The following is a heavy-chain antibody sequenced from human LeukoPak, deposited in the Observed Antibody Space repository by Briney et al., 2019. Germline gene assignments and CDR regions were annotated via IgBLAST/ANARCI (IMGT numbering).Heavy chain of an antibody. J-gene: IGHJ4*02. V-gene: IGHV3-23*01. D-gene: IGHD1-26*01. CDR3: ATRPASETYFGVFDF. Sequence: KTGGSLRLSCAASGLTFSSHAMTWVRQVPGKGLEWVSGITGSGGNTYYAESVKGRFTISRDNSKNTLYLQMDSLRAEDAALYYCATRPASETYFGVFDFWGQGTLVTVSS. CDR1: GLTFSSHA. CDR2: ITGSGGNT.